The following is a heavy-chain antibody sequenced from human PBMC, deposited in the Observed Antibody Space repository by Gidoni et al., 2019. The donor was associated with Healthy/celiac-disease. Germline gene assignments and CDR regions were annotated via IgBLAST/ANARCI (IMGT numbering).Heavy chain of an antibody. CDR2: IYSGGST. J-gene: IGHJ4*02. Sequence: EVQLVESGGGLIQPGGSLRLSCAASGFTVSSNYMSWVRQAPGKGLEWVSVIYSGGSTYYADSVKGRFTISGDNSKNTLYLQMNSLRAEDTAVYYCARAVDHYDILTGYQYYFDYWGQGTLVTVSS. CDR3: ARAVDHYDILTGYQYYFDY. V-gene: IGHV3-53*01. D-gene: IGHD3-9*01. CDR1: GFTVSSNY.